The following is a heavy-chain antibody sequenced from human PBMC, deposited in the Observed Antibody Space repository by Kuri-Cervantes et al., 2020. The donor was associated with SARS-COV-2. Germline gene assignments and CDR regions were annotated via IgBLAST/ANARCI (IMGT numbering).Heavy chain of an antibody. J-gene: IGHJ4*02. CDR3: ARQEIHSIVVVPAAIDY. D-gene: IGHD2-2*01. Sequence: SETLSLTCTVSGVSISSSSYYWGWIRQPPGKGLEWIGSIYYSGSTYYNPSLKSRVTISVDTSKNQFSLKLSSVTAADTAVYYCARQEIHSIVVVPAAIDYWGQGTLVTVSS. CDR2: IYYSGST. CDR1: GVSISSSSYY. V-gene: IGHV4-39*01.